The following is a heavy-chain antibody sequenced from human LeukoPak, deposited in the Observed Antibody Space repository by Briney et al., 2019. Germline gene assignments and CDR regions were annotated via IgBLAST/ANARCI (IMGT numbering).Heavy chain of an antibody. CDR2: ISGSGGST. CDR1: GFTFSSYA. Sequence: PGGSLRLSCAASGFTFSSYAMSWVRQAPGKGLEWVSAISGSGGSTYYADSVKGRFTISRDNSKNTLYQQMNSLRAEDTAVYYCAKDKLSSSGWPFDYWGQGTLVTVSS. J-gene: IGHJ4*02. CDR3: AKDKLSSSGWPFDY. V-gene: IGHV3-23*01. D-gene: IGHD6-19*01.